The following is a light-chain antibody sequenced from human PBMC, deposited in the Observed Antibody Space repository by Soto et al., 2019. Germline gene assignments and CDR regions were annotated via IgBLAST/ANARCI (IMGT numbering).Light chain of an antibody. J-gene: IGLJ2*01. V-gene: IGLV2-14*01. CDR3: SSYTGSNTLL. CDR2: EVT. Sequence: QSALTQPASVSGSPGQSITISCTGTSSDIGGYNYVSWYQQYPGKAPKLIISEVTDRPSGVSDRFSGSKSGNTASLTISGLQAADEADYYCSSYTGSNTLLFGGGTKLTVL. CDR1: SSDIGGYNY.